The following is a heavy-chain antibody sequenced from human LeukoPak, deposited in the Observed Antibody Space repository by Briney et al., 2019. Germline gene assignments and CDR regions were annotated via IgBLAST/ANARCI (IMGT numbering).Heavy chain of an antibody. J-gene: IGHJ4*02. Sequence: PSETLSLTCAIYGGSFSVYYWSWIRQPPGKGLEWSGSIYYMGSTYYNPSLKSRVTISVDTSRNQFSLKLNSVTAADAAVYYCARDDYTYGGRTHPYYFDSWGQGTLVTVSS. V-gene: IGHV4-34*01. CDR1: GGSFSVYY. CDR2: IYYMGST. D-gene: IGHD5-18*01. CDR3: ARDDYTYGGRTHPYYFDS.